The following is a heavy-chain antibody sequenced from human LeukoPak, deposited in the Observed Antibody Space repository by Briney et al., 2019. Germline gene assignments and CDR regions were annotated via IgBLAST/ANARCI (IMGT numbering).Heavy chain of an antibody. CDR3: ARVFGYYYYYLDV. CDR1: GGSLSGYR. Sequence: SETLSLTCEVYGGSLSGYRWTWIRQPPGKGLEWIGEVDNSGSTTYTSSLEGRVTITADNSKNQFSLSLTSVTAADTAVYYCARVFGYYYYYLDVWGKGTTVTVSS. V-gene: IGHV4-34*01. J-gene: IGHJ6*03. D-gene: IGHD3-10*01. CDR2: VDNSGST.